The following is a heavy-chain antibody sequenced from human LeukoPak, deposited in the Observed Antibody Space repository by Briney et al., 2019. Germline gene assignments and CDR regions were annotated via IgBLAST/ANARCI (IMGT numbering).Heavy chain of an antibody. CDR3: ARGGIQLWKTYYFDY. J-gene: IGHJ4*02. Sequence: ASVKVSCKASGYTFTSYYMHWVRQAPGQGLEWMGIINPSGGSTSYAQKFQGRATMTRDTSTSTVYMELSSLRSEDTAVYYCARGGIQLWKTYYFDYWGQGTLVTVSS. V-gene: IGHV1-46*01. D-gene: IGHD5-18*01. CDR1: GYTFTSYY. CDR2: INPSGGST.